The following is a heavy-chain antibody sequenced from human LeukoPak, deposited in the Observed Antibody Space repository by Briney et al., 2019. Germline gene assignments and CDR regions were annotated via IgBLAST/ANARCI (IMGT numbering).Heavy chain of an antibody. J-gene: IGHJ5*02. CDR3: ARDGWAYWFDP. V-gene: IGHV3-21*01. CDR2: ISSSSSYI. D-gene: IGHD6-19*01. Sequence: PGGSLRLSCAASGFTFSSYSMNWVRQAPEKGLEWVSSISSSSSYIYYADSVKGRFTISRDNAKNSLYLQMNSLRAEDTAVYYCARDGWAYWFDPWGQGTLVTVSS. CDR1: GFTFSSYS.